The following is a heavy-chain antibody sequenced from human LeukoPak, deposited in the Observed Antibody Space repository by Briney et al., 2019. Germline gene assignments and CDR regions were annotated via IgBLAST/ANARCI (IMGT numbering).Heavy chain of an antibody. V-gene: IGHV1-8*01. CDR2: MNPNSGNT. CDR1: GHTFTSYD. D-gene: IGHD4-23*01. CDR3: ARGPNKYDGGNSGSAWFDP. J-gene: IGHJ5*02. Sequence: ASVKVSCKTSGHTFTSYDINWVRQATGLGPEWMGWMNPNSGNTGYAQKFQGRVTMTRNTSISTAYLELSSLTSEDTAVYYCARGPNKYDGGNSGSAWFDPWGQGSLVTVSS.